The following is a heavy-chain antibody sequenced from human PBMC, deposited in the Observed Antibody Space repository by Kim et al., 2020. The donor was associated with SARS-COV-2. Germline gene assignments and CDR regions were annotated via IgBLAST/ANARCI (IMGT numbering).Heavy chain of an antibody. CDR1: GYTFTSYA. Sequence: ASVKVSCKASGYTFTSYAMHWVRQAPGQRLEWMGWINAGNGNTKYSQKFQGRVTITRDTSASTAYMELSSLRSEDTAVYYCARDRYGDYEEGNWFDPWGQGTLVTVSS. J-gene: IGHJ5*02. CDR3: ARDRYGDYEEGNWFDP. V-gene: IGHV1-3*01. D-gene: IGHD4-17*01. CDR2: INAGNGNT.